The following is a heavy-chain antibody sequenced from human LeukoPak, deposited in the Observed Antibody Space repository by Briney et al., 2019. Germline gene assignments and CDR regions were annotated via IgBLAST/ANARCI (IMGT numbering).Heavy chain of an antibody. J-gene: IGHJ4*02. V-gene: IGHV4-34*01. CDR2: INHSGST. Sequence: SETLSLTCAVYGGSFSDYYWSLIRPPPGKGLEWIGEINHSGSTNYNPSLKSRVTISVDTSKNQFSLKLSSVTAADTAVYYCAIFIAAAGTRHFDYWGQGTLVTVSS. CDR3: AIFIAAAGTRHFDY. CDR1: GGSFSDYY. D-gene: IGHD6-13*01.